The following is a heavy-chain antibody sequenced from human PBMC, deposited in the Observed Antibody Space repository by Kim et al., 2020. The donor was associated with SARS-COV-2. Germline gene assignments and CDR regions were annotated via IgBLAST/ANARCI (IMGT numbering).Heavy chain of an antibody. J-gene: IGHJ1*01. CDR2: IFYSGKT. CDR1: GAFFSNENYY. Sequence: SETLSLTCTVSGAFFSNENYYWDCIRQAPGKGLEWIGRIFYSGKTSYNPSLRSRATISVDTSNNQFSLQLSSVTAADTAVYYCAALNQQQVRLSFNDWG. V-gene: IGHV4-39*01. D-gene: IGHD1-1*01. CDR3: AALNQQQVRLSFND.